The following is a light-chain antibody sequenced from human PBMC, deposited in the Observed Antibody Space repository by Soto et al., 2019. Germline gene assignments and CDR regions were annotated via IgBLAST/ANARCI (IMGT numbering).Light chain of an antibody. CDR2: GAS. Sequence: EIVLTQSPGTLSLSPGERATLSCKASQSISDNYIVWYQQRRGQAPRVLIHGASTRATGIPDRFSGSGSGTDFTLTISRLEPEDFASYYCQQYSSSPTTFGQGTRLEI. CDR1: QSISDNY. CDR3: QQYSSSPTT. V-gene: IGKV3-20*01. J-gene: IGKJ5*01.